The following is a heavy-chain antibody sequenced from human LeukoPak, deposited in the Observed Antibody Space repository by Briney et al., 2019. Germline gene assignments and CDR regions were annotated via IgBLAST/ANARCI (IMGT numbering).Heavy chain of an antibody. CDR1: GGSISSYY. D-gene: IGHD1-26*01. J-gene: IGHJ4*02. Sequence: PSETLSLTRTVSGGSISSYYWSWIRQPPGKGLEWIGYIYYSGSTNYNPSLKSRVTISVDTSKNQFSLKLSSVTAADTAVYYCARYPIGSYFDYWGQGTLVTVSS. CDR2: IYYSGST. V-gene: IGHV4-59*08. CDR3: ARYPIGSYFDY.